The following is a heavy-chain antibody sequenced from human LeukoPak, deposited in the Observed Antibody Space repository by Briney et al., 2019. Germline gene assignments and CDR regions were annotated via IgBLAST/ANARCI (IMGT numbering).Heavy chain of an antibody. V-gene: IGHV4-59*08. CDR3: ARGYYGSGSQLTTFDY. J-gene: IGHJ4*02. D-gene: IGHD3-10*01. CDR2: IYYSGST. CDR1: GGSISSYY. Sequence: SETLSLTCTVSGGSISSYYWSWIRQPPGKGLEWIGYIYYSGSTNYNPSLRSRVTISVDTSKNQFSLKLGSVTAADTAVYYCARGYYGSGSQLTTFDYWGQGTLVTVSS.